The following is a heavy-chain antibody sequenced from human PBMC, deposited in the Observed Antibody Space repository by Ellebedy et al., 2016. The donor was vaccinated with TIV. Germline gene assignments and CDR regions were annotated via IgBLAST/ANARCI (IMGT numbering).Heavy chain of an antibody. CDR2: IKQDGSEI. CDR1: GFTFSNYW. V-gene: IGHV3-7*01. CDR3: ARRYFDL. Sequence: GESLKISXAASGFTFSNYWMSWVRQAPGKGLEWVANIKQDGSEIYYVNSVKGRLTISRDNAKNSLYLQMNSLRAEDTAVYYCARRYFDLWGRGTLVTVSS. J-gene: IGHJ2*01.